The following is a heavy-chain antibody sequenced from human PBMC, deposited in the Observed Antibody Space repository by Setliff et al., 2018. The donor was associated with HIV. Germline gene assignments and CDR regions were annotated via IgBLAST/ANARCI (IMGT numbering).Heavy chain of an antibody. J-gene: IGHJ4*02. V-gene: IGHV5-51*01. CDR2: IYPGDSDT. CDR1: GYTFTSYW. Sequence: PGESLKISCKVSGYTFTSYWIGWVRQKPGKGLEWMGIIYPGDSDTRYSPSFQGQVTIPAAKSISTAYLQWSSLKASDTAIYYCARHISYDGSDDQSRGYFDYWGRGTLVTVSS. CDR3: ARHISYDGSDDQSRGYFDY. D-gene: IGHD3-22*01.